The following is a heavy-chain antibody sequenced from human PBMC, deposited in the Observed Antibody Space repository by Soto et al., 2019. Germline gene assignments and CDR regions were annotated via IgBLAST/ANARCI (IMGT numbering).Heavy chain of an antibody. V-gene: IGHV3-15*01. CDR1: GFTFSNAW. J-gene: IGHJ4*02. CDR2: IKSKTDGGTT. Sequence: GGSLRLSCAASGFTFSNAWMSWVRQAPGKGLEWVGRIKSKTDGGTTDYAAPVKGRFTISREDSKNTLYLQMNSLKTEDTAVYYCTTDRTGDHLDYWGQGTLVTVSS. D-gene: IGHD7-27*01. CDR3: TTDRTGDHLDY.